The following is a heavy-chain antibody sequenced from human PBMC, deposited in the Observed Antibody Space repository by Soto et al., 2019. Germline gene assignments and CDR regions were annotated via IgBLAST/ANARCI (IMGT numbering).Heavy chain of an antibody. J-gene: IGHJ6*02. CDR2: INAGNGNT. D-gene: IGHD2-15*01. V-gene: IGHV1-3*01. CDR1: GYTFTSYA. Sequence: ASVKVSCKASGYTFTSYAMHWVRQAPGQRLEWMGWINAGNGNTKYSQKFQGRVTTTRDTSASTAYMELSSLRSEDTAVYYCARDHRGICSGGSCYGYYYGMDVWGQGTTVTVSS. CDR3: ARDHRGICSGGSCYGYYYGMDV.